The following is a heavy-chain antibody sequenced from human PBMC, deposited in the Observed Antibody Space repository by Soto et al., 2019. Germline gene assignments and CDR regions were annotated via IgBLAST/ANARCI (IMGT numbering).Heavy chain of an antibody. V-gene: IGHV3-66*01. CDR3: ARDQGYSHY. CDR1: GVTGVSNY. Sequence: GSLRLSCAASGVTGVSNYMSWVRQAPGKGLEWVSVIYSGGSTYYADSVKGRFTISRDNSKNTLYLQMNSLRAEDTAVYYCARDQGYSHYWGQGTLVTVSS. CDR2: IYSGGST. D-gene: IGHD5-18*01. J-gene: IGHJ4*02.